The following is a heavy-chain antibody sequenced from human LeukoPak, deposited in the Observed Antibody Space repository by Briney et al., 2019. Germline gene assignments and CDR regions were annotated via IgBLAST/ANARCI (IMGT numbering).Heavy chain of an antibody. D-gene: IGHD3-3*01. CDR3: ARGEYYDFWSGYSPSGY. Sequence: GGSLRLSCSASGFTFSSYAMHWVRQAPGKGLEYVSAISSNGGSTYYADSVKGRFTISRDNSKNTLYLQMNSLRAEDTAVYYCARGEYYDFWSGYSPSGYWGQGTLVTVSS. V-gene: IGHV3-64*04. CDR2: ISSNGGST. CDR1: GFTFSSYA. J-gene: IGHJ4*02.